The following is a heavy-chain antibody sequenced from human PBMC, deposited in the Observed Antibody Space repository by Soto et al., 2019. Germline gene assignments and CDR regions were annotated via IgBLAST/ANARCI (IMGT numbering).Heavy chain of an antibody. CDR3: ARDLVLRMGYCSSTSCYPYYYYGMDV. V-gene: IGHV4-61*01. J-gene: IGHJ6*02. CDR2: IYYSGST. Sequence: SETLSLTCTVSGGSVSSGSYYWSWIRQPPGKGLEWIGYIYYSGSTNYNPSLKSRVTISVDTSKNQFSLKLSSVTAADTAVYYCARDLVLRMGYCSSTSCYPYYYYGMDVWGQGTTVTVSS. D-gene: IGHD2-2*01. CDR1: GGSVSSGSYY.